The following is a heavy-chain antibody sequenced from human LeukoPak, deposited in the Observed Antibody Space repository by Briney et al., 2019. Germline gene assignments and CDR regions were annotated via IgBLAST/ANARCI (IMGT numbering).Heavy chain of an antibody. D-gene: IGHD3-10*01. Sequence: GGSLRLSCAASGFTFSNYSMNWVRQAPGKGLEWVSYISSSSSTIYYADSVKGRFTISRDNAKNSLYLQMNSLGAEDTAVYYCARRYMVRGVFAFDYWGQGTLVTVSS. V-gene: IGHV3-48*01. CDR1: GFTFSNYS. CDR2: ISSSSSTI. J-gene: IGHJ4*02. CDR3: ARRYMVRGVFAFDY.